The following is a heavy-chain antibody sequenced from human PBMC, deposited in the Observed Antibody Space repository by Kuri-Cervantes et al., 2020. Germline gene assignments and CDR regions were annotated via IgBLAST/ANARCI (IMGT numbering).Heavy chain of an antibody. J-gene: IGHJ6*03. CDR1: GDSVSRKSVA. Sequence: SETLSLTCAISGDSVSRKSVAWNWIRQSPSRGLEWLGRTYYRSKWKNDYAVSVKSRITINPDTSRNQFSLQLKSVTAADTAVYYCARINWGSGYYYMDVWGKGTTVTVSS. CDR2: TYYRSKWKN. D-gene: IGHD7-27*01. V-gene: IGHV6-1*01. CDR3: ARINWGSGYYYMDV.